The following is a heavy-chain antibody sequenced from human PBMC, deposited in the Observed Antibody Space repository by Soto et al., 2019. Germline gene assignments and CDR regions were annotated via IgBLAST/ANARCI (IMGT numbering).Heavy chain of an antibody. V-gene: IGHV4-39*01. CDR1: GGSISSSSYY. D-gene: IGHD3-16*02. J-gene: IGHJ3*02. CDR2: IYYSGST. CDR3: ARLAYDYIWGSYRGGNAFDI. Sequence: SETLSLTCTVSGGSISSSSYYWGWIRQPPGKGLEWIGSIYYSGSTYYNPSLKSRVTISVDTSKNQFSLKLSSVTAADTAVYYCARLAYDYIWGSYRGGNAFDIWGQGTMVTVSS.